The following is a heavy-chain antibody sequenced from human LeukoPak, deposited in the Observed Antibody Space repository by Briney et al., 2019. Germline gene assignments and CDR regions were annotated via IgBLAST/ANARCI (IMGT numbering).Heavy chain of an antibody. D-gene: IGHD2/OR15-2a*01. CDR2: ISGSGGST. CDR1: GFTLSSYA. V-gene: IGHV3-23*01. Sequence: GASLRLSCAASGFTLSSYAMSWVRQATGKGLEWVSAISGSGGSTYYAVSVKGRFTISIDNSKNTLYLQMKSLRVEETAVYYCVLYGPGIYWGQGTLVIVSS. J-gene: IGHJ4*02. CDR3: VLYGPGIY.